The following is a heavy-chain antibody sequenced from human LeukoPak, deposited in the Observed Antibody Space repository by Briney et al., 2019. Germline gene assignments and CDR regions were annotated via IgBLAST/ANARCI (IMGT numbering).Heavy chain of an antibody. CDR2: INTNTGNP. J-gene: IGHJ3*02. Sequence: ASVKVSCKASGYTFTNYAMNWVRQAPGQGLEWMGWINTNTGNPTYAQGFTGRFVFSLDTSVSTAYLQISSLKAADTALYYCARVKRAVTSTGEAFDIWDLGTMVTVSS. V-gene: IGHV7-4-1*02. CDR3: ARVKRAVTSTGEAFDI. D-gene: IGHD6-19*01. CDR1: GYTFTNYA.